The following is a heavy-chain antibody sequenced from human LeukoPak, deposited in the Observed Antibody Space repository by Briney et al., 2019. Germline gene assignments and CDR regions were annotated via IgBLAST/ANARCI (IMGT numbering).Heavy chain of an antibody. D-gene: IGHD3-22*01. V-gene: IGHV3-7*04. CDR3: VTGTFLNDRSQYRHFDR. J-gene: IGHJ4*02. Sequence: LGGSLRLSCGGSGFNFGNYWMTWVRQAPGRGLEWVAHIKQDGSEQSLVDSVKCRFTISRDNAKNSLYLQMNSLRAEDTALYYCVTGTFLNDRSQYRHFDRWGQGTLVSVSS. CDR1: GFNFGNYW. CDR2: IKQDGSEQ.